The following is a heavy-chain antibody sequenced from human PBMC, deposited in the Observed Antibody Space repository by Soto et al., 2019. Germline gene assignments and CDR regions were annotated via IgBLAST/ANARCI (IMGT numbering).Heavy chain of an antibody. Sequence: SQTLSLTCVISGDSVSSNSAAWNWIRQSPSRGLEWLGRTYYRSKWYNDYAVSVKSRITIDPDTSKNQFSLQLSSVTAADTAVYYCARDGGYCSSTSGYAPRYYGMDVWGQGTTVTVSS. J-gene: IGHJ6*02. V-gene: IGHV6-1*01. D-gene: IGHD2-2*01. CDR2: TYYRSKWYN. CDR3: ARDGGYCSSTSGYAPRYYGMDV. CDR1: GDSVSSNSAA.